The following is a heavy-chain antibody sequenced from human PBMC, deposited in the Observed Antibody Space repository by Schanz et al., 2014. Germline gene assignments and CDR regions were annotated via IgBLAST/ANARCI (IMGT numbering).Heavy chain of an antibody. CDR3: ARVLGGDEGLDQ. Sequence: VQLVESGGALVQPGGSLRLSCSASGFTFSDHWMSWVRQPPGKGLEWVANIKQDESERSYVDSVKGRFTISRDNAKNSLYLQMNSLRAEDTALYYCARVLGGDEGLDQWGQGTLVTVSS. V-gene: IGHV3-7*01. CDR2: IKQDESER. J-gene: IGHJ4*02. D-gene: IGHD4-17*01. CDR1: GFTFSDHW.